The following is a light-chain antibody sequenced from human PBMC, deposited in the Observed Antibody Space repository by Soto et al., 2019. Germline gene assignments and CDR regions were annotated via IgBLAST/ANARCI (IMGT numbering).Light chain of an antibody. V-gene: IGLV1-44*01. J-gene: IGLJ3*02. Sequence: QSVLTQPPSASGTPGQRVTISCSGSSSNIGSNNVNWYQQLPGTAPKLLIHSNSQRPSGVPDRFSGSKSGTSASLAISGLQSEDEADYYCSAWDDSLNGWVFGGGTKLTVL. CDR1: SSNIGSNN. CDR3: SAWDDSLNGWV. CDR2: SNS.